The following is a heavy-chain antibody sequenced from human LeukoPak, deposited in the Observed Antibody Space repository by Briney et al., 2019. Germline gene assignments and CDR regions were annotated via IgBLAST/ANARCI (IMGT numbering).Heavy chain of an antibody. J-gene: IGHJ4*02. CDR1: GGSINNSAYS. D-gene: IGHD5-18*01. CDR3: ARVSFGGYSYGYVDF. V-gene: IGHV4-39*01. CDR2: IHYSGST. Sequence: SETLSLTCTVSGGSINNSAYSWGWIRQPPGKGLEWIGTIHYSGSTYYDPSLKSRVTISVDTSKNQFSLRLSSVTATDTAVYYCARVSFGGYSYGYVDFWGQGTLVTVSS.